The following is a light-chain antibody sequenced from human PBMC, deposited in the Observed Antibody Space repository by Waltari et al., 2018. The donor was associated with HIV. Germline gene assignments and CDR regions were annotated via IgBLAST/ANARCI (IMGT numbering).Light chain of an antibody. CDR3: CSYTGSYTWV. Sequence: QSALTQPRSVSGSPGQSVTISCTGTSSDVGGYNFVSWYQQHPAKAPKLVIYDVSKWPSGVPDRFSGSKSGNTASLTISGLQAEDEADYYCCSYTGSYTWVFGGGTELTVL. CDR2: DVS. J-gene: IGLJ3*02. V-gene: IGLV2-11*01. CDR1: SSDVGGYNF.